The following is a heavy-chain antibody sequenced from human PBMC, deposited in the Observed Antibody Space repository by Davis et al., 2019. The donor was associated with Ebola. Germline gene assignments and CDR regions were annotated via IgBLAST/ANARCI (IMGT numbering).Heavy chain of an antibody. D-gene: IGHD3-16*01. CDR1: GGSISSSSYY. CDR3: ARGVGDYATRRWYFDL. Sequence: MPSETLSLTCTVSGGSISSSSYYWGWIRQPPGKGLEWIGEIHHSGSTNYNPSLKSRVTISVDTSKNQFSLNLSSVTAADTAVYYCARGVGDYATRRWYFDLWGRGTLVTVSS. V-gene: IGHV4-39*07. CDR2: IHHSGST. J-gene: IGHJ2*01.